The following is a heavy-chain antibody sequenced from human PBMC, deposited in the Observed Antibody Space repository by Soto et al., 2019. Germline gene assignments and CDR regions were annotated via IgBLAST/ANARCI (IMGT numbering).Heavy chain of an antibody. J-gene: IGHJ5*02. V-gene: IGHV1-69*06. CDR2: INPNFGTA. CDR1: GYTFTGYY. D-gene: IGHD2-15*01. Sequence: SVKVSCKASGYTFTGYYMHWVRQAPGQGLEWMGGINPNFGTANYAQKFQGRVTITADKSTSTAYMELSSLRSEDTAVYYCASDILYCSGGSCYYNWFDPWGQGTQVTVSS. CDR3: ASDILYCSGGSCYYNWFDP.